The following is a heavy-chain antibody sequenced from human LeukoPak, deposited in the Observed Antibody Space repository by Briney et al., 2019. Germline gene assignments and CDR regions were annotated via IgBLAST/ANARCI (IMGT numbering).Heavy chain of an antibody. Sequence: PGGSLRLSCAASGFTFSSYALHWVRQAPGKGLEWVAIISYDGSHKYYADSVKGRFTISRDNSKNTLYLQMNSLRVEDTAVYFCAREGLIFTVSAFDIWGQGTMVTVSS. CDR2: ISYDGSHK. J-gene: IGHJ3*02. V-gene: IGHV3-30*04. D-gene: IGHD3-16*01. CDR3: AREGLIFTVSAFDI. CDR1: GFTFSSYA.